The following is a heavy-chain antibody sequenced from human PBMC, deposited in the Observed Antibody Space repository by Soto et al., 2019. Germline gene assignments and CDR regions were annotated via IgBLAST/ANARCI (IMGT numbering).Heavy chain of an antibody. CDR2: INPSGGTT. J-gene: IGHJ4*02. D-gene: IGHD2-2*01. V-gene: IGHV1-46*01. CDR1: GYIFTSYY. Sequence: QVQLAQSGTEVKKPGASVKVSCKTSGYIFTSYYIHWVRQAPGQGLEWMGIINPSGGTTTYAQKFQGRVTMTRDTSTSTVYMELSSLRSEDTAVYYCARGPATAPDAYWGPGTLVTVSS. CDR3: ARGPATAPDAY.